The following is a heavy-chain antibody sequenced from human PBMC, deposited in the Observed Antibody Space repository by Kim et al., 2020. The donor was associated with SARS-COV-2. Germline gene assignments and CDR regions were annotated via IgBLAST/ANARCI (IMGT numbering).Heavy chain of an antibody. D-gene: IGHD3-10*01. V-gene: IGHV4-39*01. J-gene: IGHJ4*02. CDR3: ARHGYYGSGSYYTFDY. Sequence: SLKSRVTVSVDTSKNQCALRLSSVTAADTAVYYCARHGYYGSGSYYTFDYWGQGTLVTVSS.